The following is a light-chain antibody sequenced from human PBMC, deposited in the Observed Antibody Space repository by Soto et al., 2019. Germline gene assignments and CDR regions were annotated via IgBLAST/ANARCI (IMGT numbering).Light chain of an antibody. CDR3: QQTYSPPRT. J-gene: IGKJ2*01. CDR1: QFISTY. V-gene: IGKV1-39*01. CDR2: AAS. Sequence: DIQMTQSPSSLSASVGDRVTITCRTSQFISTYLHWYQQKPGKAPNLLIYAASNLHSGVPSRFSGSGSGTDITLIISSLLPEDFSSYYWQQTYSPPRTFGQGTKLEI.